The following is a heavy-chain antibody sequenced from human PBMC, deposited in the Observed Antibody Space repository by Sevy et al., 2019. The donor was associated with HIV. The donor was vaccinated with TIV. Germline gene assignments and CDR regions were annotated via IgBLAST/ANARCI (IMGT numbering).Heavy chain of an antibody. J-gene: IGHJ4*02. Sequence: GGSLRLSCATFGFNFRNSWMAWVRQPPGKGLEFLADIKQDGYETYYVDSVKGRFTISRDNAKNSLHLQMNSLRAEDTAMYFSVRDKEEGASVLDYWGQRTPVTVSS. D-gene: IGHD1-26*01. CDR2: IKQDGYET. CDR1: GFNFRNSW. CDR3: VRDKEEGASVLDY. V-gene: IGHV3-7*03.